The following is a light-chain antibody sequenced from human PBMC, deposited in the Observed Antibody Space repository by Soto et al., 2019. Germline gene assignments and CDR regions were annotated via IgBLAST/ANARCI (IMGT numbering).Light chain of an antibody. CDR1: SSNIAAGYD. J-gene: IGLJ2*01. Sequence: QSVLTQPPSVSGAPGQRVTISCTGSSSNIAAGYDVHWYQQLPGTAAKLLISGNSNRPSGVPDRFSGSKSGTSASLAITGLQAEDEADYCCQSYDSSLSGSVFGGGTKLTVL. CDR3: QSYDSSLSGSV. V-gene: IGLV1-40*01. CDR2: GNS.